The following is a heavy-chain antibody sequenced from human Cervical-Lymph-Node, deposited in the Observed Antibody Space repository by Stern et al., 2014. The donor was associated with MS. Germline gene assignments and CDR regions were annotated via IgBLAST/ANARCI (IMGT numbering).Heavy chain of an antibody. CDR3: ASSPATPSGYDRFDY. V-gene: IGHV5-51*03. J-gene: IGHJ4*02. D-gene: IGHD5-12*01. CDR2: IFPRDSNT. Sequence: QLVQSGAEVKKPGESLKISCEASGYLFDDYWIGWVRQMSGRGLELVAIIFPRDSNTRYSPSVQGQVTISADKSLSTAHLQWSSLKASAPAIYYGASSPATPSGYDRFDYWGQGALVTVSS. CDR1: GYLFDDYW.